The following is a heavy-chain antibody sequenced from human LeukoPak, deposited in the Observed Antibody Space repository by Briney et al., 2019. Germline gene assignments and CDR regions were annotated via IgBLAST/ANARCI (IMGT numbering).Heavy chain of an antibody. J-gene: IGHJ5*02. CDR2: IYYSGST. D-gene: IGHD6-13*01. CDR3: ARPSSTDSSSWLNWFDP. Sequence: SETLSLTCTVSGGSISSSSYYWGWIRQPPEKGLEWIGSIYYSGSTYYNPSLKSRVTISVDTSKNQFSLKLSSVTAADTAVYYCARPSSTDSSSWLNWFDPWGQGTLVTVSS. V-gene: IGHV4-39*01. CDR1: GGSISSSSYY.